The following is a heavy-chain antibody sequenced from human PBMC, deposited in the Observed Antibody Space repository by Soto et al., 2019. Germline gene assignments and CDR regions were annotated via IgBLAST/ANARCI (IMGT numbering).Heavy chain of an antibody. D-gene: IGHD3-22*01. J-gene: IGHJ4*02. CDR2: ISAYNGNT. CDR3: ARDASTYYYDSSGYYPGVSDY. V-gene: IGHV1-18*01. CDR1: GYTFTSYG. Sequence: VASVKVSCKASGYTFTSYGISWVRQAPGQGLEWMGWISAYNGNTYYAQKLQGRVTMTTDTSTSTAYMELRSLRSDDTAVYYCARDASTYYYDSSGYYPGVSDYWGQGTLVTVSS.